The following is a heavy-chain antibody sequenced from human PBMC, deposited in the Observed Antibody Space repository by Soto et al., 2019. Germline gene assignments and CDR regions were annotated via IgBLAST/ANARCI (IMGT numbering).Heavy chain of an antibody. CDR3: ARGAYYYYYYMDV. Sequence: SETLSLTCTVSGGSISSGGYYWSWIRQHPGKGLEWIGYIYYSGSTYYNPSLKSRVTISVDTSKNQFSLKLSSVTAADTAVYYCARGAYYYYYYMDVWGKGTTVTVSS. J-gene: IGHJ6*03. CDR2: IYYSGST. V-gene: IGHV4-31*03. CDR1: GGSISSGGYY.